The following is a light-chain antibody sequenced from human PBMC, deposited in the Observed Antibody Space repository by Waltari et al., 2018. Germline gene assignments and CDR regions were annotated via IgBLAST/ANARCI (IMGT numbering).Light chain of an antibody. Sequence: DIQMTQSPSSLSASVGDRVTITCRASQSISSYLNWYQKKPGKAPKLLIYAASSLKSGVPSRFSGSGSGTDFTLTISSLQPEDFATYYCQQSYSTPRTFGQGTKVEI. V-gene: IGKV1-39*01. CDR2: AAS. CDR3: QQSYSTPRT. J-gene: IGKJ1*01. CDR1: QSISSY.